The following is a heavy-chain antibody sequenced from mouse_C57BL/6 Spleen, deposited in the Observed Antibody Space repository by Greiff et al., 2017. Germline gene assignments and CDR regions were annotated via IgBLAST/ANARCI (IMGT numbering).Heavy chain of an antibody. Sequence: EVQLVESGGGLVKPGGSLTLSCAASGFTFSSYTMSWVRQPPEKRLEWVATISGGGGNTYYPDSVKGRVTISRDKATNTLYLQMSSLRSEDTALYFCARQGDYDFPFAYWGQGTLVTVS. CDR1: GFTFSSYT. J-gene: IGHJ3*01. CDR3: ARQGDYDFPFAY. CDR2: ISGGGGNT. D-gene: IGHD2-4*01. V-gene: IGHV5-9*01.